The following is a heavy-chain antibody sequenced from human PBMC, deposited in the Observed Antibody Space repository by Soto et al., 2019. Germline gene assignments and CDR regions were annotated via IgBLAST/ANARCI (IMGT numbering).Heavy chain of an antibody. CDR3: ATMWSY. Sequence: EVQLVESGGGLVKPGGSLRLSCAASGFAFSKAGMNWVRQAPGKGLEWVGHIKSNTDGGTTEYAAPVKGRITISRDDSNNTLYLQMNSLKTDDAAMYYCATMWSYWGQGSLVTVSS. CDR2: IKSNTDGGTT. J-gene: IGHJ4*02. V-gene: IGHV3-15*07. CDR1: GFAFSKAG. D-gene: IGHD2-21*01.